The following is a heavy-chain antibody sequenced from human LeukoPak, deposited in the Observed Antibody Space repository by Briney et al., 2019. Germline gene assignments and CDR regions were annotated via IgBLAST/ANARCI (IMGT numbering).Heavy chain of an antibody. V-gene: IGHV4-31*03. D-gene: IGHD6-19*01. Sequence: ASQTLSLTCTVSGGSISSGVYYWSWIRQHPGKGLEWIGYIYYSGSTYYNPSLKSRVTISVDTSKNQFSLKLSSVTAADTAVYYCARGIAVAGPRGDYYYYGMDVWGKGTTVTVSS. CDR3: ARGIAVAGPRGDYYYYGMDV. CDR1: GGSISSGVYY. J-gene: IGHJ6*04. CDR2: IYYSGST.